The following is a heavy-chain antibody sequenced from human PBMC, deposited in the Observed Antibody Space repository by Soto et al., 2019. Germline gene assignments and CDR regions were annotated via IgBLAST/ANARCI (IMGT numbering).Heavy chain of an antibody. CDR2: IRSKAYGGTT. CDR1: GFTFGDYA. Sequence: GVSLRLSCTASGFTFGDYAMSGFRQAPGKGLEWGGFIRSKAYGGTTEYAASVKGRFTISRDDSKSIAYLQMNSLKTEDTAVYYCTTAWVYGDYSYFDYWGQGTLVTLTS. CDR3: TTAWVYGDYSYFDY. V-gene: IGHV3-49*03. J-gene: IGHJ4*02. D-gene: IGHD4-17*01.